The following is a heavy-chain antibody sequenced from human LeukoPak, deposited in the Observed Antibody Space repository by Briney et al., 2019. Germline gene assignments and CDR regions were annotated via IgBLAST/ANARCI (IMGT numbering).Heavy chain of an antibody. CDR3: ARDRGSSGWYSNLYYFDY. J-gene: IGHJ4*02. CDR2: ISSSSSYT. V-gene: IGHV3-11*05. CDR1: GFTFSDYY. Sequence: TTGGSLRLSCAASGFTFSDYYMSWIREAPGKGLEWVSYISSSSSYTNYADSVKGRFTISRDNAKNSLYLQMNSLRAEDTAVYYCARDRGSSGWYSNLYYFDYWGQGTLVTVSS. D-gene: IGHD6-19*01.